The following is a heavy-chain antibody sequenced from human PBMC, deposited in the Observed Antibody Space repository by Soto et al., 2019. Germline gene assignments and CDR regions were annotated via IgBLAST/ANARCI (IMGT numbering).Heavy chain of an antibody. CDR3: ARGRLDDFWSGYLYYLDS. V-gene: IGHV4-34*01. J-gene: IGHJ4*02. D-gene: IGHD3-3*01. CDR2: INHSGST. CDR1: GGSFSGYY. Sequence: SETLSLTCAVYGGSFSGYYWSWIRQPPGKGLEWIGEINHSGSTNYNPSLKSRVNMSLDTSKNQFSLKLSSVTAADTAVYYCARGRLDDFWSGYLYYLDSWGLGTLVTVSS.